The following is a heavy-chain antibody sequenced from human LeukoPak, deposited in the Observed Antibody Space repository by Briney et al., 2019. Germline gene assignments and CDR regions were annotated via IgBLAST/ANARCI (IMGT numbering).Heavy chain of an antibody. CDR3: ASTTVTTKIVGFDY. J-gene: IGHJ4*02. CDR1: GFTFSSYS. V-gene: IGHV3-48*01. CDR2: ISSSSSTI. Sequence: GGSLRLSCAASGFTFSSYSMNWVRQAPGKGLEWVSYISSSSSTIYYADSVKGRFTISRDNAKNSLYLQMNSLRAEDTAVYYCASTTVTTKIVGFDYWGREPWSPSPQ. D-gene: IGHD4-17*01.